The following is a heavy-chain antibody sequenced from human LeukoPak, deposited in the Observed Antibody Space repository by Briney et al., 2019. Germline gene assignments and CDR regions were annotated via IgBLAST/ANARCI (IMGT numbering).Heavy chain of an antibody. Sequence: GGSLRLSCAASGFTFSSYWMYWVRQAPGKGLVWVSRINGDGSGTNYADSVKGRFTISRDNAKSTLYLQMNSLRAEDTAVYYCTRDITLVRGGRSDFWGQGTLVSVSS. CDR2: INGDGSGT. J-gene: IGHJ4*02. D-gene: IGHD3-10*01. CDR3: TRDITLVRGGRSDF. CDR1: GFTFSSYW. V-gene: IGHV3-74*01.